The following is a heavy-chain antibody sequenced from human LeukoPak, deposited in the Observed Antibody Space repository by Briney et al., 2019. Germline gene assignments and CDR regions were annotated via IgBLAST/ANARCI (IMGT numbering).Heavy chain of an antibody. D-gene: IGHD6-13*01. CDR1: GGTFSSYA. CDR2: INPNSGGT. Sequence: ASVKVSCKASGGTFSSYAISWVRQAPGQGLEWMGWINPNSGGTNYAQKFQGWVTMTRDTSISTAYMELSRLRSDDTAVYYCARAPRQQPTIDYWGQGTLVTVSS. J-gene: IGHJ4*02. V-gene: IGHV1-2*04. CDR3: ARAPRQQPTIDY.